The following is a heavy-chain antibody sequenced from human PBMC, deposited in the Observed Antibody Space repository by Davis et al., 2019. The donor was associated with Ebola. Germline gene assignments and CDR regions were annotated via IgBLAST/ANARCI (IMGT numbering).Heavy chain of an antibody. CDR1: GGSISSSSYY. D-gene: IGHD3-22*01. V-gene: IGHV4-39*01. J-gene: IGHJ4*02. CDR2: IYYSGST. Sequence: MPSETLSLTCTVSGGSISSSSYYWGWIRQPPGKGLEWIGSIYYSGSTYYNPSLKSRVTISVDTSKNQFSLKLSSVTAADTAVYYCARGGLGSSGPDYWGQGTLVTVSS. CDR3: ARGGLGSSGPDY.